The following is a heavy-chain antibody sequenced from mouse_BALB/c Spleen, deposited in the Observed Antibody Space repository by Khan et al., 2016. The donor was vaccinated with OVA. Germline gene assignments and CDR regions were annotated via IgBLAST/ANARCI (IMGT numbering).Heavy chain of an antibody. J-gene: IGHJ3*01. CDR3: ARRGLYGIFVY. CDR2: IDPSTDYT. D-gene: IGHD2-1*01. CDR1: GYTFTTYW. V-gene: IGHV1-7*01. Sequence: VQLQQSGTELAKPGASVRMSCKPSGYTFTTYWIHWVKQRPGQGLEWIGYIDPSTDYTDYNQKFKDKATLTADKSSSTAYMQLSSLTSEDSAGYYCARRGLYGIFVYWGQGTLVTVSA.